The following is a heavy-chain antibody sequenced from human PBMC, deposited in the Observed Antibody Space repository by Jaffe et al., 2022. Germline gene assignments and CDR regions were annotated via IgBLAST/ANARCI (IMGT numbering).Heavy chain of an antibody. CDR3: ARDPCSTTNCRLYYYYMDV. V-gene: IGHV3-30*02. J-gene: IGHJ6*03. D-gene: IGHD2-2*01. CDR1: GFTFRAYG. CDR2: LRYDENTE. Sequence: QEQLVESGGALVPPGGSLRLSCAASGFTFRAYGMNWVRQVPGKGLQWVAFLRYDENTEHYVDSVKGRFTISRDNSKNTLYLQMNSLRVEDTAVYYCARDPCSTTNCRLYYYYMDVWGKGTTVTVSS.